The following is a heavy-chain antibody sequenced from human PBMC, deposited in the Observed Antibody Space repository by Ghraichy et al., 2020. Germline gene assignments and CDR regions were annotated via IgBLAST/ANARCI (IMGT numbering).Heavy chain of an antibody. D-gene: IGHD2-2*01. Sequence: VGSLRLSCAASGFTFSDYYMSWIRQAPGKGLEWVSYISSSGSTIYYADSVKGRFTISRDNAKNSLYLQMNSLRAEDTAVYYCARDVDIVVVPAAIGMDVWGQGTTVTVSS. CDR1: GFTFSDYY. CDR2: ISSSGSTI. CDR3: ARDVDIVVVPAAIGMDV. J-gene: IGHJ6*02. V-gene: IGHV3-11*01.